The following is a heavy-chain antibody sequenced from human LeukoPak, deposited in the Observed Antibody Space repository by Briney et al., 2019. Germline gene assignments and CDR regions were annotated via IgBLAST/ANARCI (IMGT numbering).Heavy chain of an antibody. V-gene: IGHV3-23*01. CDR2: ISVSGDNT. D-gene: IGHD2-21*02. J-gene: IGHJ4*02. CDR3: AKLGTVAYFDF. CDR1: GFTFGSYA. Sequence: GGSLRLSCAASGFTFGSYAMTWVRQAPGKGLEWVSAISVSGDNTYYADSVKGRFTISRDTSKNTLYLQMNSPRAEDTAVYYCAKLGTVAYFDFWGQGTLVTVSS.